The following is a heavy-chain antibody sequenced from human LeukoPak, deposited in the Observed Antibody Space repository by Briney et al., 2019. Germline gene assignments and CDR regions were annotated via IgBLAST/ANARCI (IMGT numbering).Heavy chain of an antibody. J-gene: IGHJ3*02. CDR2: IIPIFGTA. D-gene: IGHD6-19*01. V-gene: IGHV1-69*13. CDR3: ARLAGLSTSDAFDI. CDR1: GGTFSSYA. Sequence: GASVKVSCKASGGTFSSYAISWVRQAPGQGLEWMGGIIPIFGTANYAQKFQGRVTITADESTSTAYMELSSLRSEDTAVYYCARLAGLSTSDAFDIWGQGTMVTVSS.